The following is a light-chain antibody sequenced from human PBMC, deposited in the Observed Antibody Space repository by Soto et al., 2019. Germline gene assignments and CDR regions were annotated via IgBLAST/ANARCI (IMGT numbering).Light chain of an antibody. CDR2: AAD. J-gene: IGKJ5*01. V-gene: IGKV1-9*01. CDR1: QGISTY. Sequence: DIQLTQSPSFLSTSVGDRVTITCRASQGISTYLAWYQQKPGRAPKLLVSAADTLQSGVPSRFSGSGSGTEITLTINSLQTEDFATYYCHQLKSYPLTFGQGTRLEIK. CDR3: HQLKSYPLT.